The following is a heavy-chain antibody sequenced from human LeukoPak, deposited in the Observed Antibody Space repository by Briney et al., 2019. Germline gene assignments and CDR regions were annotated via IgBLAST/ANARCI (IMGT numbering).Heavy chain of an antibody. CDR2: ISSGGDIM. J-gene: IGHJ4*02. CDR3: ARTGGSYPYYFEY. V-gene: IGHV3-11*04. Sequence: GGSLRLSCAASGLRFSDYYVSWIRQAPGKGLQWVSYISSGGDIMHYADSVKGRFTSSRDNAKNSLYLQMNSLRAEDTAVYYCARTGGSYPYYFEYWGQGTLVTVSS. CDR1: GLRFSDYY. D-gene: IGHD1-26*01.